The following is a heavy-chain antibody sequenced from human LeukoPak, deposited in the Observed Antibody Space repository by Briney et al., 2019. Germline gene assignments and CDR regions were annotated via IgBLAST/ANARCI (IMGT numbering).Heavy chain of an antibody. Sequence: SETLSLTCTVSGGSISSYYWSWIRQPPGKGLEWIGYIYYSGSTNYNPSLKSRVTMSVDTSKNQFSLKLSSVTAADTAVYYCARDQGYDFWSGYTDNYYYYGMDVWGQGTTVTVSS. J-gene: IGHJ6*02. CDR3: ARDQGYDFWSGYTDNYYYYGMDV. V-gene: IGHV4-59*12. D-gene: IGHD3-3*01. CDR2: IYYSGST. CDR1: GGSISSYY.